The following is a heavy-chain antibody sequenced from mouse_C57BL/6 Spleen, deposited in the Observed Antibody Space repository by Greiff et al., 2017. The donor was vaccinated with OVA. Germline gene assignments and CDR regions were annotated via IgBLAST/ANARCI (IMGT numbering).Heavy chain of an antibody. CDR2: IYPRDGST. CDR1: GYTFTDYT. V-gene: IGHV1-78*01. J-gene: IGHJ2*01. D-gene: IGHD1-1*01. CDR3: ARQGLITTVVADY. Sequence: QVQLQQSDAELVKPGASVKISCKVSGYTFTDYTIHWMKQRPEQGLEWIGYIYPRDGSTKYNEKFKGKATLTADKSSSTAYMQLNSLTSEDSAVYFGARQGLITTVVADYWGQGTTLTVSS.